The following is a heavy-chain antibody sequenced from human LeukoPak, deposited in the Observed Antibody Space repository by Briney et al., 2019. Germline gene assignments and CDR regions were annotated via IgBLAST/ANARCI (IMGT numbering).Heavy chain of an antibody. V-gene: IGHV3-23*01. D-gene: IGHD5-12*01. CDR3: AITGWLRLGSYYGMDV. CDR2: ISGSGGST. Sequence: PGGSLRLSCAASGFTFSSYAMSWVRQAPGKGLEWVSAISGSGGSTYYADSVKGRFTISRDNSKNTLYLQMNSLRAEDTAVYYCAITGWLRLGSYYGMDVWGQGTTVTVSS. CDR1: GFTFSSYA. J-gene: IGHJ6*02.